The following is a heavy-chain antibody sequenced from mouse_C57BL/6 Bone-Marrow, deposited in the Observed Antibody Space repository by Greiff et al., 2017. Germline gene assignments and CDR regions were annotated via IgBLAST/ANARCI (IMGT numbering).Heavy chain of an antibody. D-gene: IGHD2-1*01. CDR1: GYTFTSYW. J-gene: IGHJ3*01. V-gene: IGHV1-55*01. CDR2: IYPGSGST. CDR3: AREEIYYGNYVWFAY. Sequence: QVQLQQPGAELVKPGASVKMSCKASGYTFTSYWITWVKQRPGQGLEWIGDIYPGSGSTNYNEKFKSKATLTVDTSSSTAYMQLSSLTSEDSAVYYCAREEIYYGNYVWFAYWGQGTLVTVSA.